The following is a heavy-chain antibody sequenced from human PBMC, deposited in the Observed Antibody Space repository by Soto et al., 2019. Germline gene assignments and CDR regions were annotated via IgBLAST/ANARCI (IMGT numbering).Heavy chain of an antibody. D-gene: IGHD4-17*01. V-gene: IGHV3-21*01. J-gene: IGHJ4*02. CDR3: ARDRGDYEVLVLYSFYR. CDR1: GFTFSSYS. CDR2: ISSRSRSI. Sequence: EVQLVESGGGLVKPGGSLRLSCAASGFTFSSYSMHWVRQATGKGLEWVSSISSRSRSIYYADSQKGRFTISRDQTKNSLDLQLNNLRAEDTGVYYCARDRGDYEVLVLYSFYRWVQGTLVTVPS.